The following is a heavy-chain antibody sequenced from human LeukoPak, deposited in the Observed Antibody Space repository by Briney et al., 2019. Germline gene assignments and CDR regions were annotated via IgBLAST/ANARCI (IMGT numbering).Heavy chain of an antibody. CDR1: GFTFSDYY. V-gene: IGHV3-11*01. CDR3: ARFGSSSWYYFDY. Sequence: GGSLRLSCAASGFTFSDYYMSWIRQAPGKGLEWVSYISSSGSTIYYADSVKGRFTISRDNAKNSLYLQMNSLRAEGTAVYYCARFGSSSWYYFDYWGQGTLVTVSS. J-gene: IGHJ4*02. CDR2: ISSSGSTI. D-gene: IGHD6-13*01.